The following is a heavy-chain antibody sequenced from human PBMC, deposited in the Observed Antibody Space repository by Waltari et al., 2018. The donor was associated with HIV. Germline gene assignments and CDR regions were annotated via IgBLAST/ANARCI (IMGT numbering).Heavy chain of an antibody. CDR1: GYTFSDYG. D-gene: IGHD3-22*01. Sequence: QIQLVPSGAEVKKPGASVKVTCKASGYTFSDYGISWVRQAPGQGLEWMGWISGLSEERRNYAQKFQGRVTLSTDTSTTTAYMELRSLRSDDTAIYYCARGSLLRNWLDPWGQGTLVTVSS. CDR3: ARGSLLRNWLDP. V-gene: IGHV1-18*01. J-gene: IGHJ5*02. CDR2: ISGLSEERR.